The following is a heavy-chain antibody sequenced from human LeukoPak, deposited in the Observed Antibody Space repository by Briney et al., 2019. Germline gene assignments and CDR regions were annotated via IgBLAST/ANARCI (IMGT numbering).Heavy chain of an antibody. V-gene: IGHV4-38-2*02. D-gene: IGHD1-1*01. Sequence: SETLSLTCTVSGYSISSGYFWGWIRQPPGKGLEWIGSFYHSGITYYNPSLKSRVTISVDTSKNQFSLKLSSVTAADTAVYYCASETKGYMDVWGKGTTVTVSS. J-gene: IGHJ6*03. CDR1: GYSISSGYF. CDR3: ASETKGYMDV. CDR2: FYHSGIT.